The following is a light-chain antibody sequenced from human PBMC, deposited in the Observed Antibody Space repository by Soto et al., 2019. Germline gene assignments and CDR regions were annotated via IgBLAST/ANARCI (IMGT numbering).Light chain of an antibody. CDR1: QSVSSY. CDR3: QQRGNWPIT. J-gene: IGKJ5*01. V-gene: IGKV3-11*01. CDR2: DAS. Sequence: EIVLTQSPATLSLSPGERATLSCRASQSVSSYLAWYQQKPGQAPRRLIYDASNRATGIPARFSGSGSGTDFTLTISSLEPEDFAVYYCQQRGNWPITFGQGTRLEIK.